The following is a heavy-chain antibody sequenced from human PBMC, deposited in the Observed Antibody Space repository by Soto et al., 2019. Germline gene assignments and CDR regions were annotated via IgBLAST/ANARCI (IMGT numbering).Heavy chain of an antibody. CDR2: IIPIFGTA. Sequence: SVEVCCKASRGTFGSYSSSWVRRAPGQGLEWMGGIIPIFGTANYAQKFQGRVTITADESTSTAYMELSSLRSEDTAVYYCARGGGSYYVRYFAYWGQGTLVTVSS. V-gene: IGHV1-69*13. D-gene: IGHD1-26*01. J-gene: IGHJ4*02. CDR1: RGTFGSYS. CDR3: ARGGGSYYVRYFAY.